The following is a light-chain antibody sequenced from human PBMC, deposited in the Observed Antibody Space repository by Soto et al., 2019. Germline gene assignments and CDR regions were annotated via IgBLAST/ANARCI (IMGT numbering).Light chain of an antibody. J-gene: IGKJ2*01. CDR3: QQFDDSRPAFT. CDR2: GAS. Sequence: ESVLTQSPGSLSLSPGERATLSCRASQRVNSKFLNWYQHKPGQAPRLLIYGASLRATGIPDRFSGSRSGADFTLTITRLQPEDSAVYFCQQFDDSRPAFTFGQGTKLEI. CDR1: QRVNSKF. V-gene: IGKV3-20*01.